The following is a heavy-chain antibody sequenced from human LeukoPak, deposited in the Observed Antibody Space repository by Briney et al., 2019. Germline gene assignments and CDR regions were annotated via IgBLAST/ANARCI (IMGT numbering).Heavy chain of an antibody. D-gene: IGHD3-10*01. CDR2: IKSKTDGGTP. V-gene: IGHV3-15*01. CDR3: TTGLRNYGSEY. Sequence: PGGSLRLSCAASGFTFSNAWMSWVRQAPGKGLEWVGRIKSKTDGGTPEYAAQVQGSFTITKDDSKNTLYLQINSLKTEDTAVYYCTTGLRNYGSEYWGQGALVTVSS. CDR1: GFTFSNAW. J-gene: IGHJ4*02.